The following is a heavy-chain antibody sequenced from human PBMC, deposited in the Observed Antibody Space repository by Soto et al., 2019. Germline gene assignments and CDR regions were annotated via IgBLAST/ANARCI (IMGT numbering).Heavy chain of an antibody. Sequence: PGGSLRLSCAASGFTFSSYWMHWVRQAPGKGLVWVSRINSDGSSTSYADSVKGRFTISRDNAKNTPYLQMNSLRAEDMVVYYCAIRASYYDSSGYFDYWGRGTLVTSPQ. CDR2: INSDGSST. J-gene: IGHJ4*02. V-gene: IGHV3-74*01. D-gene: IGHD3-22*01. CDR1: GFTFSSYW. CDR3: AIRASYYDSSGYFDY.